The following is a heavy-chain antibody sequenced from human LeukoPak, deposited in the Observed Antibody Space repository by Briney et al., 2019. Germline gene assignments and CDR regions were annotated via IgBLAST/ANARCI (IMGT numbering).Heavy chain of an antibody. J-gene: IGHJ6*03. CDR3: AAWDPNFYYMDV. CDR1: GVTNS. V-gene: IGHV3-23*01. D-gene: IGHD1-26*01. Sequence: GGSLRLSCAMSGVTNSMSWVRQAPRKGLEWVSSISASGGGTHYTGTVKGRFTISRDNSKKTIYLQMNTLRVDDTAKYFCAAWDPNFYYMDVWGKGTTVTVSS. CDR2: ISASGGGT.